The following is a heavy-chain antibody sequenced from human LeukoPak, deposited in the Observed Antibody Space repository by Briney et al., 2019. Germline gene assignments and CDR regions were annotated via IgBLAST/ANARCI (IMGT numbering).Heavy chain of an antibody. J-gene: IGHJ4*02. Sequence: ASVKVSCKASGYTLTGHHLHWVRQAPGQGLEWMGWINPDRGGTRYAQKFQGRVTMTRDTSTSTAYMELSRLGSDDTAVYFCARHTSTYLDQWGQGALVTVSS. D-gene: IGHD2-2*01. V-gene: IGHV1-2*02. CDR2: INPDRGGT. CDR1: GYTLTGHH. CDR3: ARHTSTYLDQ.